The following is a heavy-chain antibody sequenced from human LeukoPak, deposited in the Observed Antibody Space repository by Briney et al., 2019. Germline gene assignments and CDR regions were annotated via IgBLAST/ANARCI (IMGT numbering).Heavy chain of an antibody. Sequence: KPSETLSLTCTVSGGSINGWYWNWIRQPPGKGLEWIGYIYRNDNTNYNPSLKSRVTMSVDASKNQFSLRLSSVTAADTAVYYCARQAYYSESGSWTGFDYWGQGTLVPVSS. CDR2: IYRNDNT. V-gene: IGHV4-59*08. J-gene: IGHJ4*02. CDR1: GGSINGWY. CDR3: ARQAYYSESGSWTGFDY. D-gene: IGHD3-10*01.